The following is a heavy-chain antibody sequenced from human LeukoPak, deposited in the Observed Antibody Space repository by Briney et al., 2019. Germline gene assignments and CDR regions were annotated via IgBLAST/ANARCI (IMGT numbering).Heavy chain of an antibody. J-gene: IGHJ4*02. Sequence: SETLSLTCTVSRGSITTYYWSWIRQPPGKTLEWIGYVYSSGSTNYSPSFKSRVTMIADTSKNQFSLKLTSVTAADTAVYYCATLDIDSSSGWYFRYWGQGTLASVSS. D-gene: IGHD6-19*01. CDR1: RGSITTYY. CDR2: VYSSGST. V-gene: IGHV4-59*01. CDR3: ATLDIDSSSGWYFRY.